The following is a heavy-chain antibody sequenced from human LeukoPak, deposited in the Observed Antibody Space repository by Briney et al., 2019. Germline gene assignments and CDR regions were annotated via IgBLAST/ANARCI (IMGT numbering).Heavy chain of an antibody. J-gene: IGHJ5*02. CDR3: ARDRSYIWSDP. CDR1: GGSISSYY. D-gene: IGHD1-26*01. Sequence: SETLSLTCTVSGGSISSYYWSWIRQPPGKGLEWIGYFYYSGSTNYNPSLKSRVTISVDTSKNQFSLKLSSVTAADTAVYYCARDRSYIWSDPWGQGALVTVSS. V-gene: IGHV4-59*01. CDR2: FYYSGST.